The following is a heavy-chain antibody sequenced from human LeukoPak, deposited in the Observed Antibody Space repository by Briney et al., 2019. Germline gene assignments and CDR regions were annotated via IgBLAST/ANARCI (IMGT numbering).Heavy chain of an antibody. D-gene: IGHD2-21*02. J-gene: IGHJ4*02. Sequence: GGSLRLSCAASGFTFSDASIHWVRQASGKGLEWVGRIRSKANNYATAYAESVKGRVTISRDDSKNTAYLQMNSLESGDTAGYHCLARGDSYAHFDYWGQGILVTVSS. CDR3: LARGDSYAHFDY. CDR2: IRSKANNYAT. V-gene: IGHV3-73*01. CDR1: GFTFSDAS.